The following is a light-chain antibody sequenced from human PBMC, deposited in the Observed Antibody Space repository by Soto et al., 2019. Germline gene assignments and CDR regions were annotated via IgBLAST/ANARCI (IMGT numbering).Light chain of an antibody. Sequence: IVMAHSPDSLAVSLGESATLTCRSSQSVCYSCNHNIYLAWYQQKPGQPPRLLIYGASARASGVPDRFSGSGSGTDFTLTISSLEAEDVAVYYCQQYCSTPWTFGQGTKVDIK. CDR3: QQYCSTPWT. V-gene: IGKV4-1*01. J-gene: IGKJ1*01. CDR1: QSVCYSCNHNIY. CDR2: GAS.